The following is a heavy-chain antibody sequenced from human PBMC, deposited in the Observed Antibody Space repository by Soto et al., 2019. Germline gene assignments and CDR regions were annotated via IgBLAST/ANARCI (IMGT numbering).Heavy chain of an antibody. Sequence: GGSLRLSCAASGFTFSSYEMNWVRQAPGKGLEWVSLISSNGSTIDDADSVKDRFTISRENAKTSLYLQMNNRRAYDTAVYYCARGDAFDIWGQGTMVTVSS. CDR3: ARGDAFDI. J-gene: IGHJ3*02. CDR2: ISSNGSTI. V-gene: IGHV3-48*03. CDR1: GFTFSSYE.